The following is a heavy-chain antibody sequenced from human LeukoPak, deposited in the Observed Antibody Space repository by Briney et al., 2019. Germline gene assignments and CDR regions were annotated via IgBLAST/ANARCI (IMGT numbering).Heavy chain of an antibody. CDR3: PRKYDSSGYYDY. D-gene: IGHD3-22*01. CDR2: ISPDGRST. CDR1: GFTFSVFW. J-gene: IGHJ4*02. V-gene: IGHV3-74*01. Sequence: GGSLRLSCAASGFTFSVFWMFWVRQAPGQGLVWVSHISPDGRSTNYADSGKGRFTISRDNARNTLYLQMDSLRAEDTAVYYCPRKYDSSGYYDYWGQGTLVTVSS.